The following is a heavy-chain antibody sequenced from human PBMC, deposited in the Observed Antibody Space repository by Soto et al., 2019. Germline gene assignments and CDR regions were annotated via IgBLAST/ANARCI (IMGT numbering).Heavy chain of an antibody. CDR2: INSDGSTT. J-gene: IGHJ5*02. Sequence: EVQLVESGGGLVQPGGSLRLSCAASGFTFTSYWMHWVRQAPGRGLVWVSRINSDGSTTSYADSVQGRFTISRDNAKNTVYLQMNSLRAEDTAVYYCATNIPLTWGQGTLVTVSS. CDR1: GFTFTSYW. CDR3: ATNIPLT. V-gene: IGHV3-74*03. D-gene: IGHD2-2*02.